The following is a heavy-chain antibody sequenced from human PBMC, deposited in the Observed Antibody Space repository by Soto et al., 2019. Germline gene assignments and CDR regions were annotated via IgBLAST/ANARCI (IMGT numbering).Heavy chain of an antibody. D-gene: IGHD6-13*01. J-gene: IGHJ4*02. CDR3: ASSRIAAAGTTY. CDR2: ISSSSSYI. Sequence: GGSLRLSCAASGFTFSSYSMNWVRQAPGKGLEWVSSISSSSSYIYYADSVKGRFTISRDNAKNSLYLQMNSLRAEDTAVYYCASSRIAAAGTTYWGQGTLATVSS. V-gene: IGHV3-21*01. CDR1: GFTFSSYS.